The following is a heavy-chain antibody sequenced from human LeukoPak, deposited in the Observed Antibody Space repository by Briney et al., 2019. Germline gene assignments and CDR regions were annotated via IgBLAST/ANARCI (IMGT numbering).Heavy chain of an antibody. V-gene: IGHV4-34*01. D-gene: IGHD1-26*01. CDR1: SVSFSGYS. CDR2: ISHTGRT. J-gene: IGHJ4*02. CDR3: TRTSPGIPLDF. Sequence: SETLSLTCGVSSVSFSGYSWSWIRQAPGKGPEWIGEISHTGRTAYNPSLKSRVSISLDTSKNQFSLKLTFVSAADTAVYYCTRTSPGIPLDFWGQGTLVTVSS.